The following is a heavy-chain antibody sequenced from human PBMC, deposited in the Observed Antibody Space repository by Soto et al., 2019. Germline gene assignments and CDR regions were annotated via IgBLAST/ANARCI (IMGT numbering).Heavy chain of an antibody. Sequence: QVQLQESGPGLVKPSQTLSLTCTVSGGSISSGGYYWSWIRQHPGTVLEWIGYIYYSGSTYYNPSLKSRVTISVDTSKNKFSLKLSSVTAADTDVYYCARRPVGAYDILTGFVRWDAFDIWGQGTMVTVSS. D-gene: IGHD3-9*01. CDR3: ARRPVGAYDILTGFVRWDAFDI. CDR2: IYYSGST. J-gene: IGHJ3*02. V-gene: IGHV4-31*03. CDR1: GGSISSGGYY.